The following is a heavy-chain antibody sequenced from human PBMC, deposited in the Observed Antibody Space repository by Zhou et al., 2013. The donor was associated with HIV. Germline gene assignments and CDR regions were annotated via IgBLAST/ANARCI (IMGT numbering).Heavy chain of an antibody. D-gene: IGHD3-10*01. CDR2: IIPIFGTA. V-gene: IGHV1-69*05. CDR1: GGTFSSYA. J-gene: IGHJ3*02. CDR3: ARYPGALYYYGSGVQDAFDI. Sequence: QVQLVQSGAEVKKPGSSVKVSCKASGGTFSSYAISWVRQAPGQGLEWMGGIIPIFGTANYAQKFQGRVTITTDESTSTAYMELSSLRSEDTAVYYCARYPGALYYYGSGVQDAFDIWGQGTMVTVSS.